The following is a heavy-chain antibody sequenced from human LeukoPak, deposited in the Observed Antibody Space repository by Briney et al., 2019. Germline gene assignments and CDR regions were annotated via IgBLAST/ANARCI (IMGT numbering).Heavy chain of an antibody. J-gene: IGHJ6*04. CDR2: ISYEGSVT. D-gene: IGHD3-10*01. CDR1: GFTFSNYA. CDR3: VRDRAPWGGALGGAKGMDV. V-gene: IGHV3-30*04. Sequence: PGGSLRLSCAASGFTFSNYAFHWVRQPPGKGLEWAAVISYEGSVTYYADSVKGRFTISRDSSKNTLDLQMNSLRVEDTAVYYCVRDRAPWGGALGGAKGMDVWGEGTTVTVSS.